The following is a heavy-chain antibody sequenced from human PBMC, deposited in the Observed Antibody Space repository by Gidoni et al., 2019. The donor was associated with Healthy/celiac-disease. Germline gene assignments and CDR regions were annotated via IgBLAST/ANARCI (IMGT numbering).Heavy chain of an antibody. D-gene: IGHD1-1*01. CDR3: ARQGVELVPAAFDI. CDR1: GCTLSSYS. J-gene: IGHJ3*02. Sequence: QVQLVQSGAEVKKPGSSVKVSCKASGCTLSSYSISGGRQAPGQGLEWMGRIIPILGIANYAQKFQGRVTITADKSTSTAYMELSSLRSEDTAVYYCARQGVELVPAAFDIWGQGTMVTVSS. V-gene: IGHV1-69*04. CDR2: IIPILGIA.